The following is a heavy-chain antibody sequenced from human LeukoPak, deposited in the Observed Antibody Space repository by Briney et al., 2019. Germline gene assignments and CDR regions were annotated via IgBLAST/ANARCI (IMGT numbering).Heavy chain of an antibody. Sequence: SETLSLTCAVYGGSFSGYYWSWIRQPPGKGLEWIGEINHSGSTNYNPSLKSRVTISVDTSKNQVSLKLSSVTAAGTAVYYCARDPGGAGGYDYFDYWGQGTLVTVSS. CDR2: INHSGST. V-gene: IGHV4-34*01. CDR1: GGSFSGYY. J-gene: IGHJ4*02. D-gene: IGHD5-12*01. CDR3: ARDPGGAGGYDYFDY.